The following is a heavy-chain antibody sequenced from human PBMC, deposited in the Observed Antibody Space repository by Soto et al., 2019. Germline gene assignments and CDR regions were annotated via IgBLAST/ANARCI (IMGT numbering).Heavy chain of an antibody. Sequence: QVQLQESGPGLVKPSQTLSLTCTVSGGSISSGGYYWSWIRQHPGKGLEWIGYIYHSGSTYYNPSLKRRLTMSVDTSKNQFSLKLTSVTAADTAVYYCASGSGYCTNSSCSAEYFHHWGQGTLVTVSS. V-gene: IGHV4-31*03. CDR3: ASGSGYCTNSSCSAEYFHH. CDR2: IYHSGST. D-gene: IGHD2-2*03. J-gene: IGHJ1*01. CDR1: GGSISSGGYY.